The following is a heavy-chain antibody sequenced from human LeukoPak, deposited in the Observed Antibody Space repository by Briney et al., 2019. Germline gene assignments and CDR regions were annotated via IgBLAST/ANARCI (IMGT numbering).Heavy chain of an antibody. CDR3: ARAGDVLRYFDWLLS. CDR1: GFTFSSYA. Sequence: GGSLRLSCAASGFTFSSYAMHWVRQAPGKGLEWVAVISYDGSNKYYADSVKGRFTNSRDNSKNTLYQQMNSLRAEDTAVYYCARAGDVLRYFDWLLSWGQGTLVTVSS. CDR2: ISYDGSNK. J-gene: IGHJ5*02. V-gene: IGHV3-30*04. D-gene: IGHD3-9*01.